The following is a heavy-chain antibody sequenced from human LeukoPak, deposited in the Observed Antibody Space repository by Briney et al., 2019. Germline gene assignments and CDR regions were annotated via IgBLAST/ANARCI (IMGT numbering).Heavy chain of an antibody. Sequence: SETLSLTCTVSGGSISSRSYSWGWIRQPPGKGLEWIGSMYYTGNTDYNPSLKSRLTMSVDTSKNQFSLKLSSVTAADTAVYFCAKGYTNGVNQEVWLDPWGQGALVTVSS. J-gene: IGHJ5*02. CDR2: MYYTGNT. V-gene: IGHV4-39*07. CDR1: GGSISSRSYS. CDR3: AKGYTNGVNQEVWLDP. D-gene: IGHD2-8*01.